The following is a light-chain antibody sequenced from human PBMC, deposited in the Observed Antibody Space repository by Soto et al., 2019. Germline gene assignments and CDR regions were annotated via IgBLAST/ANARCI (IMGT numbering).Light chain of an antibody. J-gene: IGKJ1*01. V-gene: IGKV3-11*01. CDR3: QQRNNWPRT. CDR1: QNISSY. CDR2: DAS. Sequence: EIVLTQSPATLSLSPGERATLSCRASQNISSYLAWYQQKPGQAPRLLVYDASNRATGIPARFSGSGSGTDFTLTITSLEPEDLAVYYCQQRNNWPRTFGQGTKVEIK.